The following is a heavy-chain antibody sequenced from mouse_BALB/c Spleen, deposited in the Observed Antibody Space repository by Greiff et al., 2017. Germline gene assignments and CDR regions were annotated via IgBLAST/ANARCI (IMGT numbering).Heavy chain of an antibody. CDR1: GFTFNTYA. V-gene: IGHV10-1*02. CDR3: VIDSSGLFAY. J-gene: IGHJ3*01. Sequence: EVQVVESGGGLVQPKGSLKLSCAASGFTFNTYAMNWVRQAPGKGLEWVARIRSKSNNYATYYADSVKDRFTISRDDSQSMLYLQMNNLKTEDTAMYYCVIDSSGLFAYWGQGTLVTVSA. D-gene: IGHD3-2*01. CDR2: IRSKSNNYAT.